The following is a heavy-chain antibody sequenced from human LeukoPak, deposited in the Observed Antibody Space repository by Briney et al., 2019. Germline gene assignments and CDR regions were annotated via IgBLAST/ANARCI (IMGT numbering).Heavy chain of an antibody. CDR3: ARGNNGYIDS. Sequence: SSETLSLTCAVYGGSFSGYYWSWIRQPPGKGLEWIGEINHSGSTNYNPSLKSRVTISVDTSKNQFSLKLSSVTPEDTAVYYCARGNNGYIDSWGQGILVTVSS. CDR1: GGSFSGYY. J-gene: IGHJ4*02. V-gene: IGHV4-34*01. D-gene: IGHD2-8*01. CDR2: INHSGST.